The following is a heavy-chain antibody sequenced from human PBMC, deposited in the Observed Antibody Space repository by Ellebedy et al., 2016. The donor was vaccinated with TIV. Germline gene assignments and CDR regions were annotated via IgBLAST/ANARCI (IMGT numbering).Heavy chain of an antibody. CDR1: GFTFRNYA. Sequence: PGGSLRLFCAASGFTFRNYAMSWVRQAPGKGLEWVSAISGGGANTYYADSMTGRFTISRDNAKNTLYLQMSGLRAEDTAQYYWAKASRYSSGWYFLSWGRGTLVTVSA. V-gene: IGHV3-23*01. J-gene: IGHJ4*02. D-gene: IGHD6-19*01. CDR3: AKASRYSSGWYFLS. CDR2: ISGGGANT.